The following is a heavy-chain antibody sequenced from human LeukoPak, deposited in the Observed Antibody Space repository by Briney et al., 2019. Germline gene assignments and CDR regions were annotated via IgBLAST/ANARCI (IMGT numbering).Heavy chain of an antibody. CDR3: ARAYYYDSSGYWYYFDY. J-gene: IGHJ4*02. CDR1: GGTFSSYA. V-gene: IGHV1-18*03. CDR2: ISAYNGNT. D-gene: IGHD3-22*01. Sequence: ASVKVSCKASGGTFSSYAISWVRQAPGQGLEWMGWISAYNGNTNYAQKFQGRVTITRDTSASTAYMELSSLRSEDMAVYYCARAYYYDSSGYWYYFDYWGQGTLVTVSS.